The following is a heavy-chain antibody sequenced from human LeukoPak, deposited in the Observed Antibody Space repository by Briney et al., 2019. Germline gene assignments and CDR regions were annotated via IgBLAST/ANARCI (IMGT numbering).Heavy chain of an antibody. J-gene: IGHJ6*02. CDR3: ARDSPQNCGGDCYSFDYGMDV. CDR1: GFTFSDYY. D-gene: IGHD2-21*02. Sequence: GGSLRLSCAPPGFTFSDYYMSWIRQAPGKGLEGVSYISSSGRTIYYADSVKGRFTISRDNAKNSLYLQMNSLRAEDTAVYYCARDSPQNCGGDCYSFDYGMDVWGQGTTVTVSS. CDR2: ISSSGRTI. V-gene: IGHV3-11*01.